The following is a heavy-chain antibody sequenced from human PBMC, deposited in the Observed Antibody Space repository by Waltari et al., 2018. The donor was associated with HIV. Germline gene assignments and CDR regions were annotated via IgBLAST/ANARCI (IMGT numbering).Heavy chain of an antibody. V-gene: IGHV3-64D*06. CDR3: VKDGEQWLGGENAFDI. Sequence: EVQLVESGGGLVQPGGSLRLACSVSAFTFCIYPIHWVRQAPGKGLEYVSAVSSNGIGTYYADSVKGRFTISRDNSKNTLYLHMSSLRADDTAVYYCVKDGEQWLGGENAFDIWGQGTMVTVSS. CDR1: AFTFCIYP. J-gene: IGHJ3*02. D-gene: IGHD6-19*01. CDR2: VSSNGIGT.